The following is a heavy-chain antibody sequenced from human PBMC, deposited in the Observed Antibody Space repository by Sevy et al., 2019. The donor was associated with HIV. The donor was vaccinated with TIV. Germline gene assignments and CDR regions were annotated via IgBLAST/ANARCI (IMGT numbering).Heavy chain of an antibody. CDR1: GYNITSYW. CDR3: ARQWSSSADY. CDR2: INPGDSDT. D-gene: IGHD6-6*01. J-gene: IGHJ4*02. Sequence: GESLKISCKGSGYNITSYWIGWVRQMPGKGLEWMGIINPGDSDTRYIPSFQGQVTISVDKSINTAYPQWSSLKASDTAMYYCARQWSSSADYWGQGTLVTVSS. V-gene: IGHV5-51*01.